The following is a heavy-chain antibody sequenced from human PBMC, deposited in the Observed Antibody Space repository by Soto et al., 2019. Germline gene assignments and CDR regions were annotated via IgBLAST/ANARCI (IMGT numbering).Heavy chain of an antibody. Sequence: SETLSLTCTVSGGSISSYYWSWIRQPAGKGLEWIGRIYTSGSTNYNPSLKSRVTMSVDTSKNQFSLKLRSVTAADTAVYYCERDIVVVPIIRPWGQGTLVTVS. CDR2: IYTSGST. J-gene: IGHJ5*02. CDR1: GGSISSYY. CDR3: ERDIVVVPIIRP. V-gene: IGHV4-4*07. D-gene: IGHD2-2*01.